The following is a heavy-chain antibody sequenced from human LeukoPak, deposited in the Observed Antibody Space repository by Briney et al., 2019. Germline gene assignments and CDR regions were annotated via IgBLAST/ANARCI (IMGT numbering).Heavy chain of an antibody. CDR3: ARGVYGGYFDY. V-gene: IGHV4-4*02. D-gene: IGHD4-23*01. Sequence: SGTLSLTCAVSGSSISSSNWWSWVRQPPGKGLEWIGEIYHSGSTNYNPSLKSRVTISVDTSKNHLSLKLSSVTAADTAVYYCARGVYGGYFDYWGQGTLVTVSS. CDR2: IYHSGST. J-gene: IGHJ4*02. CDR1: GSSISSSNW.